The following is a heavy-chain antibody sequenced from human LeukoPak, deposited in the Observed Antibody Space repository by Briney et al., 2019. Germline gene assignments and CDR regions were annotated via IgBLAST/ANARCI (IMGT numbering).Heavy chain of an antibody. CDR1: GYTFTSYY. CDR2: INPSGGST. CDR3: AREGGSGYYYDSSSHFDY. J-gene: IGHJ4*02. D-gene: IGHD3-22*01. Sequence: GASVKVSCKASGYTFTSYYMHWVRQAPGQGLEWMGIINPSGGSTSYAQKFQGRVTMTRDTSTSTVYMELSSLRSEDTAVYYCAREGGSGYYYDSSSHFDYWGQGTLVTVSS. V-gene: IGHV1-46*01.